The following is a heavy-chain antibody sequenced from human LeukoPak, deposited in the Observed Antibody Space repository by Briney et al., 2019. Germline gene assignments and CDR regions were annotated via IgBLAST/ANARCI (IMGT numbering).Heavy chain of an antibody. CDR3: ARRDCDTIKCRGSNWFDP. Sequence: GGSLRLSCAASGFTFSSYSMNWVRQAPGKGLDWVSYISNSGSIIYYADSVKGRFTISRDNAKNSLYLQMNSLRAEDTAVYYCARRDCDTIKCRGSNWFDPWGQGTLVSVSS. CDR1: GFTFSSYS. J-gene: IGHJ5*02. CDR2: ISNSGSII. D-gene: IGHD3-22*01. V-gene: IGHV3-48*01.